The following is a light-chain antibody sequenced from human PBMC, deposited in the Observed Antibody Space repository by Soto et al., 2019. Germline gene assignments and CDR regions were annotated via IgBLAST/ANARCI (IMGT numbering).Light chain of an antibody. CDR1: HNISTY. Sequence: VLTQSPATLSLSLGERATHSCRASHNISTYLGWYQHKPGQAPTLLIYDASNRATGIPARFSGSGSGTDFTLTISSLEPEDFAVYYCQQRSNWSITFGQGTRLEIK. CDR3: QQRSNWSIT. CDR2: DAS. J-gene: IGKJ5*01. V-gene: IGKV3-11*01.